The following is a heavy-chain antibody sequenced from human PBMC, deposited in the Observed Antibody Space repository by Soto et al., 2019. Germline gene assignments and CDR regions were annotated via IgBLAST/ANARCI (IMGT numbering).Heavy chain of an antibody. J-gene: IGHJ4*02. CDR1: GFTFSSYS. V-gene: IGHV3-21*01. D-gene: IGHD6-6*01. CDR2: ISSSSSYI. CDR3: ARVKRRAARRRWDYFDY. Sequence: GGSLRLSCAASGFTFSSYSMNWVRQAPGKGLEWVSSISSSSSYIYYADSVKGRFTISRDNAKNSLYLQMNSLRAEDTAVYYCARVKRRAARRRWDYFDYWGQGTLVTVSS.